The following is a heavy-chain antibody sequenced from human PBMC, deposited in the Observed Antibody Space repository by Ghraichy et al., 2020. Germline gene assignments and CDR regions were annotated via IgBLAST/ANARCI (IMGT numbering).Heavy chain of an antibody. CDR3: ARRTFNEDAFDI. CDR1: GRSVTNNNYF. D-gene: IGHD2/OR15-2a*01. Sequence: SETLSLTCKVSGRSVTNNNYFWAWIRQPPGKPLEWIGSFYYTGSTHYSPSLKSRVSISVDTSKNQFSLNLTSVTAADTAVYYCARRTFNEDAFDIWGQGTLVTVSP. CDR2: FYYTGST. J-gene: IGHJ3*02. V-gene: IGHV4-39*01.